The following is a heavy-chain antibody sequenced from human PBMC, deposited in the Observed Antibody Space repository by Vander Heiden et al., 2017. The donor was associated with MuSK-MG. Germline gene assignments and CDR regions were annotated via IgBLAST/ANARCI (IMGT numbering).Heavy chain of an antibody. Sequence: QVQLQESGPGLVKPSETLSLTCTVSGYSISSGYYWGWLRQPPGKGLEWIGSIYHSGSTYYNPSFKSRVTISVDTSKNQFSLKLSAVTAADTAVYYCARDQGWFEEARRGGGYYYMDVWGKGTTVTVSS. CDR1: GYSISSGYY. J-gene: IGHJ6*03. D-gene: IGHD3-10*01. V-gene: IGHV4-38-2*02. CDR2: IYHSGST. CDR3: ARDQGWFEEARRGGGYYYMDV.